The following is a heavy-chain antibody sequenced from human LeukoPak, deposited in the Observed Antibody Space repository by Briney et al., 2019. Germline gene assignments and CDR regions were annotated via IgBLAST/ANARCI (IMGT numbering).Heavy chain of an antibody. CDR1: GFTFSSYS. CDR3: ASRGGYCSSTSCQGYYFDY. V-gene: IGHV3-21*01. Sequence: GGSLRLSCAASGFTFSSYSMNWVRQAPGKGLEWVSSISSISSYTYYADSVKGRFTISRDNAKNSLYLQMNSLRAEDTAVYYCASRGGYCSSTSCQGYYFDYWGQGTLVTVSS. D-gene: IGHD2-2*01. CDR2: ISSISSYT. J-gene: IGHJ4*02.